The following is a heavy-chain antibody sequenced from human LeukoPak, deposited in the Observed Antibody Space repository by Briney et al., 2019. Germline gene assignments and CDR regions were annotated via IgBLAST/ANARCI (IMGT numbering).Heavy chain of an antibody. V-gene: IGHV4-61*02. D-gene: IGHD3-22*01. CDR3: ARSGLTYYYDSSGYYYLGY. Sequence: PSETLSLTCTVSGGSISSGSYYWSWIRQPAGKGLEWIGRIYTSGSTNYNPSLKSRVTLSVDTSKNQFSLKLSSVTAADTAVYYCARSGLTYYYDSSGYYYLGYWGQGTLVTVSS. CDR2: IYTSGST. CDR1: GGSISSGSYY. J-gene: IGHJ4*02.